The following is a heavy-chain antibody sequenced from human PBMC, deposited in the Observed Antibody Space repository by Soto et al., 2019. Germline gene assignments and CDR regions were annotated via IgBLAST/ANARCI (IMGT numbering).Heavy chain of an antibody. J-gene: IGHJ4*02. CDR1: GDSITSSHY. D-gene: IGHD2-15*01. V-gene: IGHV4-4*02. Sequence: QVQLQESGPGLVKPSGTLSLTCAVSGDSITSSHYWNWVRQSPGKGLEWIGESFHTGTTNYNPSLESRVIISVDTSTNQFSLKLTSVTAADTAVYYCERARIAPRMFDSWGQGTLVTVSS. CDR3: ERARIAPRMFDS. CDR2: SFHTGTT.